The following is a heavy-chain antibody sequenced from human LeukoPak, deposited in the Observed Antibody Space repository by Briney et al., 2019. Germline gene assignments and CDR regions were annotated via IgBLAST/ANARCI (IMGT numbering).Heavy chain of an antibody. CDR2: ISYDGSNK. CDR1: GFTFSSYA. V-gene: IGHV3-30-3*01. D-gene: IGHD3-3*01. Sequence: PGGSLRLSCAASGFTFSSYAMHWVRQAPGKGLEWVAVISYDGSNKYYADSVKGRFTISRDNSKNTLYLQMNSLRAEDTAVYYCARDPHSYDFRFGYYYYYMDVWGKGTTVTVSS. J-gene: IGHJ6*03. CDR3: ARDPHSYDFRFGYYYYYMDV.